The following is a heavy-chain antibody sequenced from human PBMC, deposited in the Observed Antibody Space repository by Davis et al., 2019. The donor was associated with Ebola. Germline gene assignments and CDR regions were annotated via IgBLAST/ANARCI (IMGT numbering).Heavy chain of an antibody. CDR2: VTYDGNNK. D-gene: IGHD3-3*01. CDR3: ARDDYDFWGGYSPVYYYGMDV. J-gene: IGHJ6*04. CDR1: GLTFSSYG. Sequence: GGSLRLSCAASGLTFSSYGMHWVRQAPGKGLEWVAVVTYDGNNKYYADSVKGRFTISRDNAKNSLYLQMNSMRAEDTAVYYCARDDYDFWGGYSPVYYYGMDVWGKGTTVTVSS. V-gene: IGHV3-30*03.